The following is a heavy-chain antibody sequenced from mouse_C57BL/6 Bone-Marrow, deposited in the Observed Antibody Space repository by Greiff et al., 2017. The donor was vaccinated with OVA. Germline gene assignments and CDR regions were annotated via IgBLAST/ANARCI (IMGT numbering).Heavy chain of an antibody. CDR3: TVPLYYGNYWYFDV. D-gene: IGHD2-1*01. J-gene: IGHJ1*03. Sequence: VQLQQSGTVLARPGASVKMSCKTSGYTFTSYWMHWVKQRPGQGLDWIGAIYPGNSDTSYNQKFKGKANLTAVTSASTAYMELSNLTNEYSACYYSTVPLYYGNYWYFDVWGTGTTVTVSS. CDR2: IYPGNSDT. CDR1: GYTFTSYW. V-gene: IGHV1-5*01.